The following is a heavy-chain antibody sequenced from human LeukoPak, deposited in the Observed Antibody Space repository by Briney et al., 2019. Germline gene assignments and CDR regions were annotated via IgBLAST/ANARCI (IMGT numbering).Heavy chain of an antibody. V-gene: IGHV4-34*01. J-gene: IGHJ4*02. D-gene: IGHD3-9*01. CDR1: GGSFSGYY. CDR3: AREYDILTGYSVGMDY. CDR2: INHSGST. Sequence: SETLSLTCAVYGGSFSGYYWSWIRQPPGKGLEWIGEINHSGSTNYNPSLKSRVTISVDTLKNQFSLKLTSVTAADTAVYYCAREYDILTGYSVGMDYWGQGTLVIVSS.